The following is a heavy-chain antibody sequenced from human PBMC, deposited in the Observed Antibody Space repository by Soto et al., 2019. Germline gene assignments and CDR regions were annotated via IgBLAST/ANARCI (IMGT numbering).Heavy chain of an antibody. D-gene: IGHD5-12*01. CDR3: ACLVGCGDDLRGHFAS. CDR2: IYYSGST. Sequence: SETLSLTCTVSGGSISYYYWSWVRQPPGKGLEWIGYIYYSGSTNYSPSLKSRVTISVDTSKNQFSLKLTSVTAADTAVYFCACLVGCGDDLRGHFASWGQGTLVTVSS. CDR1: GGSISYYY. J-gene: IGHJ4*02. V-gene: IGHV4-59*01.